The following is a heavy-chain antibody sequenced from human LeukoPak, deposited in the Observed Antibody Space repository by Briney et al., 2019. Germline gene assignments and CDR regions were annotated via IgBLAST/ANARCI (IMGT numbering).Heavy chain of an antibody. CDR1: GFTFSSYG. V-gene: IGHV3-30*02. D-gene: IGHD5/OR15-5a*01. Sequence: PGGSLRLSCAASGFTFSSYGMHWVRQAPGKGLEWVAFIRYDGSNKYYADSVKGRFTISRDNSKNTLYLQMNSLRAEDTAVYYCAKDRSVSNWFDPWGQGTLVTVSS. J-gene: IGHJ5*02. CDR2: IRYDGSNK. CDR3: AKDRSVSNWFDP.